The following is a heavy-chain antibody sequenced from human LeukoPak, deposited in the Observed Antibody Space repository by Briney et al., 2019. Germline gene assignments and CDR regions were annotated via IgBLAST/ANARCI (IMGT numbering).Heavy chain of an antibody. CDR1: GFTFSTYG. D-gene: IGHD7-27*01. V-gene: IGHV3-33*05. CDR3: ARDSITGDNSLDY. CDR2: ILGGGSKA. Sequence: PGGSLRLSCAASGFTFSTYGMQWVRQAPGKGLEWVAVILGGGSKAHYADSVRGRFTVSRDNSKNTLYLQMNSLRAEDTAVYYCARDSITGDNSLDYWGRGTLVTVSS. J-gene: IGHJ4*02.